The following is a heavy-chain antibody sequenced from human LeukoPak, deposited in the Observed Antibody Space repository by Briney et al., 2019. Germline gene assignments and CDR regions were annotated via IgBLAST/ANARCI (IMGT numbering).Heavy chain of an antibody. Sequence: SETLSLTCTVSDGSMSPYYWSWIRKSPGRGLEWIAYIFYNGNTKYNPSLRSRVTISIDTSRNQFSLNLNSVTAADTAVYYCARGGYYCLDVWGKGTTVTVSS. V-gene: IGHV4-59*01. CDR3: ARGGYYCLDV. CDR2: IFYNGNT. CDR1: DGSMSPYY. J-gene: IGHJ6*03.